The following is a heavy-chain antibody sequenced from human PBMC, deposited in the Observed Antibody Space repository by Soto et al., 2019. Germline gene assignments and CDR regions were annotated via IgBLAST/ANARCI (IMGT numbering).Heavy chain of an antibody. D-gene: IGHD1-26*01. CDR3: AREEPSGEGAYDY. CDR1: GFTFSSYA. V-gene: IGHV3-30-3*01. Sequence: QVQLVESGGGVVQPGRSLRLSCAASGFTFSSYAMHWVRQAPGKGLEWVAVISYDGSNKYYAGSVKGRFTISRDNSKNTLYLQMNSLRAEDTAVYYCAREEPSGEGAYDYWGQGTLVTVSS. J-gene: IGHJ4*02. CDR2: ISYDGSNK.